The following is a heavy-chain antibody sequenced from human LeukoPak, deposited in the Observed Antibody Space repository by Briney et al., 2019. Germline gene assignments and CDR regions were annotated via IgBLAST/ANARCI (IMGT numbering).Heavy chain of an antibody. V-gene: IGHV3-11*01. D-gene: IGHD1-26*01. CDR1: GFTFSDYY. Sequence: GGSLRLSCAASGFTFSDYYMTWIRQAPGKGLEWVSYVSSGGSTIYYADSVKGRFTISRDNAKNSLYLQMNSLRAEDTAVYYCARDRYSGSYPLDYWGQGTLVTVSS. J-gene: IGHJ4*02. CDR2: VSSGGSTI. CDR3: ARDRYSGSYPLDY.